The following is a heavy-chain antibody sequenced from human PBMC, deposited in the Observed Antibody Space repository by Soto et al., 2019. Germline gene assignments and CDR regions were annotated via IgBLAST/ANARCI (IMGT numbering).Heavy chain of an antibody. CDR3: ARDHCSSISCMEELDY. V-gene: IGHV3-74*01. J-gene: IGHJ4*02. CDR2: ISSDGGRT. Sequence: GGSLRLSCAASGFTFSTYWMHWVRQAPGKGLVWVSRISSDGGRTTYADSVKGRFTISRDNAKNTVYLQMNSLTAEDTAVYYCARDHCSSISCMEELDYWGQGTLVTVSS. D-gene: IGHD2-2*01. CDR1: GFTFSTYW.